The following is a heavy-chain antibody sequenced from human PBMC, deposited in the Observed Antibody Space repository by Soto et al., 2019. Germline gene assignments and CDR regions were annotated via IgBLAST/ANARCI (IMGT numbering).Heavy chain of an antibody. CDR2: MNPNTGKT. D-gene: IGHD6-13*01. Sequence: QVQLVQSGAEVKKPGASVKVSCKASGYTFTSYDINWVRQATGQGLEWMGWMNPNTGKTGYAQKFQGSVTMTRNTSISTAYMELSSLRSEDTAVYFCARRGFSSSWGYWYFDLWGRGTLVTVSS. V-gene: IGHV1-8*01. CDR3: ARRGFSSSWGYWYFDL. J-gene: IGHJ2*01. CDR1: GYTFTSYD.